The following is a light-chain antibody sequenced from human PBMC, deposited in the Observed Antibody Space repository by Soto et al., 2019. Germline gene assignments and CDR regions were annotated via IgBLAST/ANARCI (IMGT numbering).Light chain of an antibody. Sequence: DIQMTQSPSSVSASVGDRVTIACRASQGISSWLAWYQQKPGKAHNXLIYDASNLETGVPSRFSGSGSGTDFTFTISSLQPEDSETYDGQQYDNLPITFGQGTRLEIK. CDR1: QGISSW. CDR2: DAS. V-gene: IGKV1-33*01. CDR3: QQYDNLPIT. J-gene: IGKJ5*01.